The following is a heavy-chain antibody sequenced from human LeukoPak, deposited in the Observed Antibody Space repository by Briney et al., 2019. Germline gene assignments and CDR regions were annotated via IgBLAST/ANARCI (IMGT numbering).Heavy chain of an antibody. J-gene: IGHJ6*03. Sequence: ASVKVSCKASGYTFTGYYMHWVRQAPGQGLERMGWINPNSGGTNYAQKFQGRVTMTRDTSISTAYMELSRLRSDDTAVYYCARDGYRLSGYFYYMDVWGKGTTVTVSS. CDR1: GYTFTGYY. D-gene: IGHD2-2*03. CDR2: INPNSGGT. V-gene: IGHV1-2*02. CDR3: ARDGYRLSGYFYYMDV.